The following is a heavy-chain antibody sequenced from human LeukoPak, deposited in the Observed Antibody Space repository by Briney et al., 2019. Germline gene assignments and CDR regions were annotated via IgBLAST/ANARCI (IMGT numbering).Heavy chain of an antibody. CDR1: GGSFSGYY. J-gene: IGHJ4*02. D-gene: IGHD3-22*01. CDR3: ARGRYYYDSSGYYPLDY. V-gene: IGHV4-34*01. CDR2: INHSGST. Sequence: SETLSLTCAVYGGSFSGYYWSWIRQPPGKGLEWIGEINHSGSTNYNPSLKSRVTISVDTSKNQFSLKLSSVTAADTAVYYCARGRYYYDSSGYYPLDYWGQGTLVTVSS.